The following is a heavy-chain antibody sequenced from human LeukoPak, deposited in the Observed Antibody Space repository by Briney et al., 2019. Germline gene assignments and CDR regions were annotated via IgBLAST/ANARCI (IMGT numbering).Heavy chain of an antibody. CDR3: ARDGTLSGSYIYFDY. D-gene: IGHD1-26*01. J-gene: IGHJ4*02. V-gene: IGHV4-59*01. CDR2: IYYSGST. Sequence: SETLSLTRTVSGGSISSYYWSWIRQPPGKGLEWIGYIYYSGSTNYNPSLKSRVTISVDTSKNQFSLKLSSVTAADTAVYYCARDGTLSGSYIYFDYWGQGTLVTVSS. CDR1: GGSISSYY.